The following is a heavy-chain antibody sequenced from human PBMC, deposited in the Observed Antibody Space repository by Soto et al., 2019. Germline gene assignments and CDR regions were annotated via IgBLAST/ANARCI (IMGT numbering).Heavy chain of an antibody. J-gene: IGHJ4*02. V-gene: IGHV3-30*18. CDR1: GFTFSSYG. D-gene: IGHD2-15*01. CDR2: ISYDGSNK. Sequence: QVQLVESGGGVVQPGRSLRLSCAASGFTFSSYGMHWVRQAPGKGLAWVAVISYDGSNKYYADSVKGRFTISRDNSKNTRDLQMNSLSAADTAVYYCAKDRRKVVVAAPFDYWGQGTLVTVSS. CDR3: AKDRRKVVVAAPFDY.